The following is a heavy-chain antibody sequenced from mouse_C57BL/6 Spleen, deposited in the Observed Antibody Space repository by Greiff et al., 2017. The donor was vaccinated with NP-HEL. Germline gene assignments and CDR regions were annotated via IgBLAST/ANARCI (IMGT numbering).Heavy chain of an antibody. CDR3: ARDGSPPFAY. J-gene: IGHJ3*01. CDR1: GSTFGDYG. V-gene: IGHV5-17*01. CDR2: ISSGSSTI. Sequence: DVMLVESGGGLVKPGGSLNFSWAASGSTFGDYGMPWVRQPPGKGLEWVAYISSGSSTIYYADTVKGRFTISRDNAKNTLFLQMTSLRSEDTAMYYCARDGSPPFAYWGQGTLVTVSA. D-gene: IGHD1-1*02.